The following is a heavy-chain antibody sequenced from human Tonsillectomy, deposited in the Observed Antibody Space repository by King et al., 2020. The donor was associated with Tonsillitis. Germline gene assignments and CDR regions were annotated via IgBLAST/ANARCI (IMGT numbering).Heavy chain of an antibody. CDR3: ARWGPDKSVDS. CDR2: IWYDGSNS. J-gene: IGHJ5*01. CDR1: GFTFSSHG. Sequence: VQLVESGGGVVQPGRSLRLSCIASGFTFSSHGMHWVRQAPGKGLEWVAVIWYDGSNSYYGDSVKGRFTISRDNSKNTLYLQMNSLRVEDTAVYYCARWGPDKSVDSWGQGTLVTVSS. D-gene: IGHD1-14*01. V-gene: IGHV3-33*01.